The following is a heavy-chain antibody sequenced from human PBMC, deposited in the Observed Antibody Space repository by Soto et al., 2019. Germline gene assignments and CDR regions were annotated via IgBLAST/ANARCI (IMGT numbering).Heavy chain of an antibody. CDR2: IYYSGHT. V-gene: IGHV4-30-4*01. CDR3: ARTYSSGYYIYYFDY. Sequence: SETLSLTCTVSGGSITSGDNYWSWIRQPPGKGLEWIGYIYYSGHTYYNPSLKSRLTISVDTSKNHFSLRLSSVTAADTAVYYCARTYSSGYYIYYFDYWGQGTLVTVSS. D-gene: IGHD3-22*01. J-gene: IGHJ4*02. CDR1: GGSITSGDNY.